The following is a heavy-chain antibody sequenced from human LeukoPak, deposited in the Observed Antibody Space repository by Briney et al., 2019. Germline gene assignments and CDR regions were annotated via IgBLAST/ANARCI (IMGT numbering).Heavy chain of an antibody. CDR1: GYSISSGYY. CDR2: IYHSGST. CDR3: ARHGYGYSSGWYTD. V-gene: IGHV4-38-2*02. D-gene: IGHD6-19*01. J-gene: IGHJ4*02. Sequence: SETLSLTCTVSGYSISSGYYWGWIRQPPGKGLEWIGSIYHSGSTYYNPSLKSRVTISVDTSKNQFSLKLSSVTAADTAVYYCARHGYGYSSGWYTDWGQGTLVTVSS.